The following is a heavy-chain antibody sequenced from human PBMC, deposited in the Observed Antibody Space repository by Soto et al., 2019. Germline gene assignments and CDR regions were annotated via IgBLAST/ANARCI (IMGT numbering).Heavy chain of an antibody. CDR3: AREPLPPRARNRFDP. CDR2: SIAIFGTA. V-gene: IGHV1-69*12. J-gene: IGHJ5*02. D-gene: IGHD2-21*02. Sequence: QVQLVQSGAEVKKPGSSVKVSCKASGGTFSSYAISWVRQAPGQGLEWMGGSIAIFGTANYAQKFQGRVTITADESTSTAYMELSSLRSEDTAVYYCAREPLPPRARNRFDPWGQGTLVTVSS. CDR1: GGTFSSYA.